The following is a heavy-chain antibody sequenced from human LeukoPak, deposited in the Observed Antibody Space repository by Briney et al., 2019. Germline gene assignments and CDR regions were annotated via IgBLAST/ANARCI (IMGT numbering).Heavy chain of an antibody. CDR3: ARPKNRYFDL. Sequence: SETLSLTCAVYGGSFSGYYWSWIRQPPGKGLEWIGEINHSGSTNYNPSLKSRVTISVDTSKNQFSLKLTSVTAADTAVYFCARPKNRYFDLWGRGTLVTVSS. J-gene: IGHJ2*01. CDR2: INHSGST. V-gene: IGHV4-34*01. CDR1: GGSFSGYY.